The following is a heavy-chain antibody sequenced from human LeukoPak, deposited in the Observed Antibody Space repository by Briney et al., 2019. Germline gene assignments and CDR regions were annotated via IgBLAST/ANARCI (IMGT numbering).Heavy chain of an antibody. J-gene: IGHJ4*02. CDR2: IIPIFGTA. D-gene: IGHD4-17*01. Sequence: SVKVSCKASGGTFSSYAISRVRQAPGQGLEWMGGIIPIFGTANYAQKFQGRVTITTDESTSTAYMELSSLRSEDTAVYYCARDYYGDYGLLDYWGQGTLVTVSS. CDR1: GGTFSSYA. V-gene: IGHV1-69*05. CDR3: ARDYYGDYGLLDY.